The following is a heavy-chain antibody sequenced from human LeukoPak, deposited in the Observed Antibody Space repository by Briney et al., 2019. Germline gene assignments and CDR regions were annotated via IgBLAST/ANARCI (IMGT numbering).Heavy chain of an antibody. Sequence: SETLSLTCSVSGDFFSSGGYYWSWIRQHPGKGLEWLGYIYYTGNTYYNPSLKSRVTMSADTSKNQFSLKLSSVTAADTAVYYCAGYFESWFDPWGRGTLVTVSS. CDR3: AGYFESWFDP. CDR2: IYYTGNT. CDR1: GDFFSSGGYY. D-gene: IGHD3-22*01. V-gene: IGHV4-31*03. J-gene: IGHJ5*02.